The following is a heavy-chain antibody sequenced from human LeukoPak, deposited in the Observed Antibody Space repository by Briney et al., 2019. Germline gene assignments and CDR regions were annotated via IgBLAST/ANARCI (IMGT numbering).Heavy chain of an antibody. V-gene: IGHV3-23*01. D-gene: IGHD6-13*01. Sequence: PGWSLRLSCTASGFTFSSYSMTWVRQAPGKGLELVSVINAGGETAFYADSVKGRFTISRDNVKNTLYLQMNSLSVEDTAVYYCAKGRIGYIPDFWGQGTLVTVSS. J-gene: IGHJ4*02. CDR3: AKGRIGYIPDF. CDR2: INAGGETA. CDR1: GFTFSSYS.